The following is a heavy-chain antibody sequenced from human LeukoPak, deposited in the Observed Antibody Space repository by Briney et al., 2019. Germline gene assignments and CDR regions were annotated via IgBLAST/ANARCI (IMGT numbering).Heavy chain of an antibody. CDR3: ARGIVGANPYYYYYMDA. D-gene: IGHD1-26*01. Sequence: SETLSLTCAVSGVSISSTTYYWGWIRQSPGKGLEWIGNVYYSGTTYYNPSLKSRVTISVDTSKNQFSLKLSSVTAADTAVYYCARGIVGANPYYYYYMDAWGKGTTVTVSS. V-gene: IGHV4-39*07. CDR2: VYYSGTT. CDR1: GVSISSTTYY. J-gene: IGHJ6*03.